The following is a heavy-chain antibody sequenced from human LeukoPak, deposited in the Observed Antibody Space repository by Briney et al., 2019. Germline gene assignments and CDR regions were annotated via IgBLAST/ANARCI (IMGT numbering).Heavy chain of an antibody. Sequence: GGSLRLSCAASGFTFSSYAMSWVRQAPGKGLEWVAAISGSGGSTYYADSVKGRFTISRDNSKNTQYLQMNSLRAEDTAVYYCAKMYSSGVPGWFDPWGQGTLVTVSS. D-gene: IGHD6-19*01. CDR3: AKMYSSGVPGWFDP. V-gene: IGHV3-23*01. CDR2: ISGSGGST. J-gene: IGHJ5*02. CDR1: GFTFSSYA.